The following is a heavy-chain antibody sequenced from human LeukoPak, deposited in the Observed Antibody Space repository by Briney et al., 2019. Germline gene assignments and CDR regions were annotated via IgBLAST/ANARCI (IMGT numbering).Heavy chain of an antibody. CDR2: INHSGST. J-gene: IGHJ6*03. V-gene: IGHV4-34*01. CDR1: GGSFSGYY. D-gene: IGHD1-14*01. Sequence: SETLSLTCAVYGGSFSGYYWSWIRQPPGKGLEWIGEINHSGSTNYNPSLKSRVTISVDTSKNQFSLKLSSVTAADTAVYYCARGPGNRLRYYYYMDVWGKGTTVTVSS. CDR3: ARGPGNRLRYYYYMDV.